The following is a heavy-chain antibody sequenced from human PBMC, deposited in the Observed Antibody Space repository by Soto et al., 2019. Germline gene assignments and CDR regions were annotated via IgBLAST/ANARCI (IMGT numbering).Heavy chain of an antibody. Sequence: EVHLVESGGGLVQPGGSLRLSCAVSGFIFSDYWMTWVRQAPGKGLEWVANINPEGREKYYVDSVQGRFNISRDNAKNSLYLQMVSLRAADTALYYCARAHIDLWGRGTLITVSS. CDR1: GFIFSDYW. V-gene: IGHV3-7*03. CDR3: ARAHIDL. J-gene: IGHJ4*02. CDR2: INPEGREK.